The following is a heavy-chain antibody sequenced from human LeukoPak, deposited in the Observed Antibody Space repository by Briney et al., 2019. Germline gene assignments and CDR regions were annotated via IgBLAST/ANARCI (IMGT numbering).Heavy chain of an antibody. V-gene: IGHV1-2*02. Sequence: ASVKVSCKASGYTFTDYYIHWVRQAPGQGLEWMGWIDPNSGGTNYAQKFQGRVTMTRVTSISTAYMELSSLRSEDTAVYYCASGRWRLAGRGVLLPFDYWGQGTLVTVSS. CDR2: IDPNSGGT. CDR3: ASGRWRLAGRGVLLPFDY. D-gene: IGHD3-10*01. CDR1: GYTFTDYY. J-gene: IGHJ4*02.